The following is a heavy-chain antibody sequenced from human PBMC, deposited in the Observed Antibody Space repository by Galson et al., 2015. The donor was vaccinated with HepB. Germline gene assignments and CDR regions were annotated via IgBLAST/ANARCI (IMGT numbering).Heavy chain of an antibody. D-gene: IGHD1-26*01. Sequence: SLRLSCAASGLAFHSYAMHWVRQAPGKGLEWMAVIWYDGSEKYYADSVKRRFTISRDNSKNILFLDMNSLRVEDTAIYYCARGESDKESEPPDDWGPG. V-gene: IGHV3-33*01. J-gene: IGHJ4*03. CDR3: ARGESDKESEPPDD. CDR2: IWYDGSEK. CDR1: GLAFHSYA.